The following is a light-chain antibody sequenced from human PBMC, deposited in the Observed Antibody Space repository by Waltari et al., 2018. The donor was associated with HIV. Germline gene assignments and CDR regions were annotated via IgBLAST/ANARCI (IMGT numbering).Light chain of an antibody. J-gene: IGLJ3*02. Sequence: QSALTQPRSVSGSPGQSVTISCTGSTSDVGAYNYVTWYQKHPGKVPKLIIYDVSKLPSGVPVRFSGSKSGNTASLSIYGLQVDDEAYYFCCSFATNYTWVFGGGTNLAVL. CDR3: CSFATNYTWV. CDR2: DVS. CDR1: TSDVGAYNY. V-gene: IGLV2-11*01.